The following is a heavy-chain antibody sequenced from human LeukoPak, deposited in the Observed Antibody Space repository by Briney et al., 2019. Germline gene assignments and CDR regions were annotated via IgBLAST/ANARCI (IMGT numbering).Heavy chain of an antibody. Sequence: GGALQISCKGSGCNFTSYWIGWGRQVPGKGLEWMGIIYPGDSDTRYSPSFQGQVTMSVDRSISTAYLQWSSLKASDTAIYYCARPIGAFDIWGQGTMVTVSS. CDR3: ARPIGAFDI. D-gene: IGHD2-15*01. J-gene: IGHJ3*02. CDR1: GCNFTSYW. V-gene: IGHV5-51*01. CDR2: IYPGDSDT.